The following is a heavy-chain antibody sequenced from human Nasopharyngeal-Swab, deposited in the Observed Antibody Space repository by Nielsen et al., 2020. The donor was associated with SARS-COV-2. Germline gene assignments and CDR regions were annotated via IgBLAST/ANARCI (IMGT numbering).Heavy chain of an antibody. D-gene: IGHD4-11*01. V-gene: IGHV4-34*01. CDR1: GGSISSYY. Sequence: GSLRLSCTVSGGSISSYYWSWIRQPPGKGLEWIGEINHSGSTNYNPSLKSRVTISVDTSKNQFSLKLSSVTAADTAVYYCARGHSNDSFDYWGQGTLVTVSS. CDR3: ARGHSNDSFDY. J-gene: IGHJ4*02. CDR2: INHSGST.